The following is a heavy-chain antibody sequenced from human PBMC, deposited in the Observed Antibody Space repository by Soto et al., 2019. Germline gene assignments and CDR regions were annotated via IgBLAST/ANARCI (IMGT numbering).Heavy chain of an antibody. CDR3: EKDFGGEDY. CDR1: GFTFSSYG. J-gene: IGHJ4*02. Sequence: QVQLVESGGGVVQPGRSLRLSCAASGFTFSSYGMHWVRQAPGKGLEWVAVISYDGSNKYYADSVKGRFTISRDNSKNTLYLQMNSLRAEDTAVYYCEKDFGGEDYWGQGTLVTVSS. D-gene: IGHD3-16*01. V-gene: IGHV3-30*18. CDR2: ISYDGSNK.